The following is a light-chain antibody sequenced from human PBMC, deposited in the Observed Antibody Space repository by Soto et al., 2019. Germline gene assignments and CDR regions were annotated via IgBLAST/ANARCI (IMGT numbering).Light chain of an antibody. CDR1: SNDGGGYNY. Sequence: QSVLTQPASVSGSPGRSITISCTGTSNDGGGYNYVSWYQQQPGKAPKLIIYEVSHRPSGISNRFSGSKSGNTASLTISGLHVEDEADYYCSSHSATSPYVFGTGTQGTVL. CDR3: SSHSATSPYV. J-gene: IGLJ1*01. V-gene: IGLV2-14*01. CDR2: EVS.